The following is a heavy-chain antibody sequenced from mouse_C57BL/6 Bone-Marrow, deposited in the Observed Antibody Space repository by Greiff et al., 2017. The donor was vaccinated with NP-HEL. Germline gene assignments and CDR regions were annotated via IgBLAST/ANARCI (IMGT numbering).Heavy chain of an antibody. CDR3: AAYDGYYVGYFDV. Sequence: DVQLQESGPGLVKPSQSLSLTCSVTGYSITSGYYWNWIRQFPGNKLEWMGYISYDGSNNYNPSLKNRISITRDTSKNQFFLKLNSVTTEDTATYYCAAYDGYYVGYFDVWGTGTTVTVSS. V-gene: IGHV3-6*01. J-gene: IGHJ1*03. D-gene: IGHD2-3*01. CDR2: ISYDGSN. CDR1: GYSITSGYY.